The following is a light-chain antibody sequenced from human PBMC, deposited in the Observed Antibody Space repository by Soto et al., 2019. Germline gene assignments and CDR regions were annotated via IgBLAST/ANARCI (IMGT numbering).Light chain of an antibody. Sequence: IVMTQSPDSLAVSLGERATINCKSSQSVLYTSNNKNHSAWYQQKPGQPPKLLIYWASTRESGVPDRFSGCGSGTDFTLTISSLQAEDVAVYYCQPYYSTPRTFGQGTKVEIK. CDR2: WAS. V-gene: IGKV4-1*01. CDR3: QPYYSTPRT. J-gene: IGKJ1*01. CDR1: QSVLYTSNNKNH.